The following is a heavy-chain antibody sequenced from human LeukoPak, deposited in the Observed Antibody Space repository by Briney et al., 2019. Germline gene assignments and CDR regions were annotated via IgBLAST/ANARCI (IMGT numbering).Heavy chain of an antibody. CDR1: GFTFSTYW. CDR3: ARGGSRWIRRAFDI. Sequence: GGSLRLSCAASGFTFSTYWMSWVRQAPGKGLEWVANIKQDGTEKHYVDSVKGRFTISRDNAKNSLYLQMNSLRAEDTAVYYCARGGSRWIRRAFDIWGQGTMVTVSS. J-gene: IGHJ3*02. D-gene: IGHD5-24*01. CDR2: IKQDGTEK. V-gene: IGHV3-7*01.